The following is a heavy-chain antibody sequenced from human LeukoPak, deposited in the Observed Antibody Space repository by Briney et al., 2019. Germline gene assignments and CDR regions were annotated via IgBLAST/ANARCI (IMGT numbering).Heavy chain of an antibody. CDR3: ASDPYSSGWYYFDY. CDR2: IIPIFGTA. CDR1: GGTFINYA. V-gene: IGHV1-69*05. J-gene: IGHJ4*02. D-gene: IGHD6-19*01. Sequence: ASVKVSCKASGGTFINYAINWVRQAPGQGLEWMGRIIPIFGTAYYAQKFQGGVTITTDESTSTAESTSTAYMELSSLRSEDTAVYYCASDPYSSGWYYFDYWGQGTLVTVSS.